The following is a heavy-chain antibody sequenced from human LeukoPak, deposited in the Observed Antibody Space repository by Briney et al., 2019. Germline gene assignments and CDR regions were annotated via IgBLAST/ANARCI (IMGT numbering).Heavy chain of an antibody. CDR1: GGSISSYY. J-gene: IGHJ5*02. CDR3: ARQGQGQWGWFDP. V-gene: IGHV4-59*08. Sequence: SETLSLTCTVSGGSISSYYWSWIRQPPGKGLEWIGYIYYSGSTNYNPSLKSRVTISVDTSKNQFSLKLSSVTAADTAVYYCARQGQGQWGWFDPWGQGTLVTVSS. CDR2: IYYSGST. D-gene: IGHD6-19*01.